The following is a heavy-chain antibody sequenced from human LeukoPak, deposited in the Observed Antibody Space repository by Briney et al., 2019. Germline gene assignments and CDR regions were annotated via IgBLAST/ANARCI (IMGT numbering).Heavy chain of an antibody. CDR3: AREPYGGSQFDY. CDR1: GYTFTSYA. V-gene: IGHV1-3*01. J-gene: IGHJ4*02. CDR2: INVGSGNT. D-gene: IGHD4-23*01. Sequence: ASVKVSCKTSGYTFTSYAIHWVRQAPGQRLECMGWINVGSGNTKSSQKFQGRVTITRDTSASTAYMELSSLTSEDTAVYYCAREPYGGSQFDYWGQGTLVSVSS.